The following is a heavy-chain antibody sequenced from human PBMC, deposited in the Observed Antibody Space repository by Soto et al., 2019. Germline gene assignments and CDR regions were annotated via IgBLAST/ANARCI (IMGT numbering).Heavy chain of an antibody. J-gene: IGHJ6*02. CDR1: GGSFSGYY. CDR3: ARRRYSSGWYGGGPGVYYYGMDV. Sequence: SETLSLTCAVYGGSFSGYYWSWIRQPPGKGLEWIGEINHSGSTNYNPYLKSRVTISVDTSKNQFSLKLSSVTVADTAVYYCARRRYSSGWYGGGPGVYYYGMDVWGQGTTVT. CDR2: INHSGST. V-gene: IGHV4-34*01. D-gene: IGHD6-19*01.